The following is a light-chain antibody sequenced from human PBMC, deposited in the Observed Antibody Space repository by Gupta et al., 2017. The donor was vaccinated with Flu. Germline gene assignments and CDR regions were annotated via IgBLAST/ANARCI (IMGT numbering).Light chain of an antibody. J-gene: IGLJ1*01. CDR3: TSYATSGTPSYV. V-gene: IGLV2-14*01. CDR2: EVS. CDR1: SSDVGGYNY. Sequence: QSALTQPASLSGSPGQSLTISCTGTSSDVGGYNYVSWYQQYPGKAPKLMIYEVSNRPSGVSNRFSGSKSGNTASLTISGLQAEDEADYYCTSYATSGTPSYVFGTGTKVTVL.